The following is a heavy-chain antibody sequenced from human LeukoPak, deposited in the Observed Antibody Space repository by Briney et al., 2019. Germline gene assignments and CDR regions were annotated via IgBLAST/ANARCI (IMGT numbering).Heavy chain of an antibody. Sequence: GASVKVSCKAAGYTFTGYYMFWVRQAPGQGLEWMGRINPNSGGTNYAQKFQGRVTMTRDTSISTAYMELSRLRSDDTAVYYCARGLHIVVVPAATTFDYWGQGTLVTVSS. D-gene: IGHD2-2*01. CDR1: GYTFTGYY. CDR3: ARGLHIVVVPAATTFDY. CDR2: INPNSGGT. V-gene: IGHV1-2*06. J-gene: IGHJ4*02.